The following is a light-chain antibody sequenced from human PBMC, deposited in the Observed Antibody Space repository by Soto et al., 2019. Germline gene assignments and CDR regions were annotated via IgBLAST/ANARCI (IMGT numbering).Light chain of an antibody. J-gene: IGLJ1*01. CDR3: FSYASSRAYV. CDR2: EVN. Sequence: QSALTQPASLSGSPGQSITISCTGTSSDIGAYDYVSWFQQHPGKAPKLMISEVNNRPSGVSNRFSGSKSGNTAYLTISGLQVEDEAEYFCFSYASSRAYVFGIGTKVTVL. V-gene: IGLV2-14*01. CDR1: SSDIGAYDY.